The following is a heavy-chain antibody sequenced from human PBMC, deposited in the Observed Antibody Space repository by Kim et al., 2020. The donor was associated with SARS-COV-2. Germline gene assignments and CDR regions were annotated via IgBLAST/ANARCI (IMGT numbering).Heavy chain of an antibody. CDR2: IYWDDDK. CDR3: AHGSCDGGSCYSGAHYYYGMDV. V-gene: IGHV2-5*02. Sequence: SGPTLVNPTQTLTLTCTFSGFSLSTSGVGVGWIRQPPGKALEWLALIYWDDDKRYSPSLKSRLTITKDTSKNQVVLTMTNMDPVDTATYYCAHGSCDGGSCYSGAHYYYGMDVWGQGTTVTVSS. D-gene: IGHD2-15*01. CDR1: GFSLSTSGVG. J-gene: IGHJ6*02.